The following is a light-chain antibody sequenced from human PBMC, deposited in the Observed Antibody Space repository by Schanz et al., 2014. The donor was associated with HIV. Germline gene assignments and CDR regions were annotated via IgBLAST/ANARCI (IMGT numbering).Light chain of an antibody. Sequence: QSVLTQPPSVSGAPGQRVTISCSGSSSDIGSNTVNWYQQLPGTAPKLLIYRNDQRPSGVPARFSGSKSGTSASLAISGLQSEDEGDYYCQSYDSSLRGYVFGAGTKLTVL. CDR2: RND. CDR1: SSDIGSNT. CDR3: QSYDSSLRGYV. J-gene: IGLJ1*01. V-gene: IGLV1-44*01.